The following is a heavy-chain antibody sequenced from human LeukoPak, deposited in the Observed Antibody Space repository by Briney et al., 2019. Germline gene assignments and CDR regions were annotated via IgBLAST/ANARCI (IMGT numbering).Heavy chain of an antibody. Sequence: ASVKVSCKASGHIFTGYYMHWVRQAPGQGLEWMGGIIPIFDTATYAQKFQGRVTITADESTSTVYMELSSLRSEDTAMYFCARAGPEADDYGDYRYYYYMDVWGKGTTVSISS. J-gene: IGHJ6*03. CDR1: GHIFTGYY. CDR2: IIPIFDTA. CDR3: ARAGPEADDYGDYRYYYYMDV. V-gene: IGHV1-69*13. D-gene: IGHD4-17*01.